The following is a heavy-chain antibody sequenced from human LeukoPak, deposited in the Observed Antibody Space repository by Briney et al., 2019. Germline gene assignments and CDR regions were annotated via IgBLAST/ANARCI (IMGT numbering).Heavy chain of an antibody. CDR3: AREPRIAAAGTDY. Sequence: GASVKVSCKASGYTFTGYYMHWVRQAPGQGLEWMGWINPNSGGTNYAQKFQGRVTMTRDTSISTAYMELSRLRSDDTAVYYCAREPRIAAAGTDYWGQGTLVTVSS. CDR2: INPNSGGT. V-gene: IGHV1-2*02. D-gene: IGHD6-13*01. CDR1: GYTFTGYY. J-gene: IGHJ4*02.